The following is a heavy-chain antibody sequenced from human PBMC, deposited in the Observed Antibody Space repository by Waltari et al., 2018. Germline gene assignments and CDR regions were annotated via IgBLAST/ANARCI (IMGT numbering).Heavy chain of an antibody. D-gene: IGHD1-26*01. CDR3: ARDPGPIVGAPDF. Sequence: QVQLVQSGTEVKKPGASVRVSCQATGYPFPDYHLHWVRQTPGQGFEWMGWINPKNGDTSYAQNFLGRVTMTRDTSINTAYMDLSGLRSDDAAVFYCARDPGPIVGAPDFWGQGTLVTVSS. CDR1: GYPFPDYH. V-gene: IGHV1-2*02. J-gene: IGHJ4*02. CDR2: INPKNGDT.